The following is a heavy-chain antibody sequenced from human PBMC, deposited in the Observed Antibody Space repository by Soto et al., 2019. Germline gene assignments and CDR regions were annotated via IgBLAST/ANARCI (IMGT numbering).Heavy chain of an antibody. V-gene: IGHV3-33*01. CDR3: SRDPSWSTGYYSGIDV. D-gene: IGHD2-8*02. CDR2: MWYDRSHT. J-gene: IGHJ6*02. CDR1: GFTFSSYA. Sequence: QAHLVESGGGVVQPGGSLRLSCAASGFTFSSYAMHCVRQAPGKGLEWVALMWYDRSHTYYAESVKGRFNISRDESKNMLFLHMSGLRAEDTAVYYCSRDPSWSTGYYSGIDVWGQGTTVTVS.